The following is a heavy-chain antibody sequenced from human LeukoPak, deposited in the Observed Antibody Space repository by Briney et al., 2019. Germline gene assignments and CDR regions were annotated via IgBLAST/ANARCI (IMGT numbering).Heavy chain of an antibody. D-gene: IGHD2-15*01. V-gene: IGHV4-39*01. J-gene: IGHJ3*02. CDR2: VYYSGAT. Sequence: SETLSLTCTVSRASISSSTNYWGWVRQPPGKGLEWIGSVYYSGATYYNPSLKSRITISVDTSKNQFSLKLSSVTAADTAVYYCARPYYCSGGSCYPGEGAFDIWGQGTMVTVSS. CDR1: RASISSSTNY. CDR3: ARPYYCSGGSCYPGEGAFDI.